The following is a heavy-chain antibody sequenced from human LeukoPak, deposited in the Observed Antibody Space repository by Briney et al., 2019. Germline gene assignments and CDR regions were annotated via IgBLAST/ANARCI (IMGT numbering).Heavy chain of an antibody. CDR1: GFTFNTY. J-gene: IGHJ4*02. D-gene: IGHD2-21*01. CDR2: VSSSSSII. V-gene: IGHV3-48*01. CDR3: ARGGIPRPYYFDS. Sequence: GGSLRHSCAPSGFTFNTYMNWVRQAPGKGLERDSYVSSSSSIIYYADSVKGRFTISRDNAKNSLYLQMNGLRAEDTAVYFCARGGIPRPYYFDSWGQGTLVTVSS.